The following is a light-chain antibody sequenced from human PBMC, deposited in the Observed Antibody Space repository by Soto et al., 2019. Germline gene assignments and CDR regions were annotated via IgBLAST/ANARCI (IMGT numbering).Light chain of an antibody. V-gene: IGKV3-11*01. CDR2: DAS. CDR1: QSVSSY. CDR3: KQRNYWQVT. Sequence: EIVLTQSPATLSLSPGERATLSCRASQSVSSYLGWYQQKPGQAPRLLIYDASNRATGIQARFSGSGSGTDFTLTIRSLEPEDFAIYYCKQRNYWQVTFGQGTRLEIK. J-gene: IGKJ5*01.